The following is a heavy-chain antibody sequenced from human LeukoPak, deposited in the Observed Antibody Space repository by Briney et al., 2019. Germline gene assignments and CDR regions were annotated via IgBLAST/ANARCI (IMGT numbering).Heavy chain of an antibody. V-gene: IGHV3-53*01. CDR2: IYSGGRT. Sequence: GGSLRLSCAASGFTVSSDFMSWVRQAPGKGLEWVSVIYSGGRTSYADSVKGRFNISRDNSKNTLYLQMNCLRAEDTAVYYCARVNDFWSGSRRDDALDIWGQGTMVTVSS. CDR1: GFTVSSDF. D-gene: IGHD3-3*01. J-gene: IGHJ3*02. CDR3: ARVNDFWSGSRRDDALDI.